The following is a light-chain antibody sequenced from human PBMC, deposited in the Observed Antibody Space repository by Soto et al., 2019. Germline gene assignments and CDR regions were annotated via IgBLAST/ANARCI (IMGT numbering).Light chain of an antibody. CDR2: KAS. V-gene: IGKV1-5*03. CDR1: QSISSW. CDR3: QQYNSYPWT. J-gene: IGKJ5*01. Sequence: QMTQSHSTMSASLGDKATLTCRASQSISSWLAWYQQKPGKAPKLLIYKASSLESGVPSRFSGSGSGTEFTLTISSLQPDDFATYYCQQYNSYPWTFGQGTRLEI.